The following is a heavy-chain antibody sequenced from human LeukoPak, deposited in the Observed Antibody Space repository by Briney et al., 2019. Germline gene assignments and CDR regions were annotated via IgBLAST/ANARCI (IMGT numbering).Heavy chain of an antibody. CDR1: GFTFSSYG. V-gene: IGHV3-30*18. Sequence: GGSLRLSCAASGFTFSSYGMHWVRQAPGKGLEWVAVISYDGSNKYYADSVKGRFTISRDNSKNTLYLQMNSLRAEDTAVYYCAKDFTYYDSSGYYGPLGSCFDYWGQGTLVTVSS. CDR2: ISYDGSNK. CDR3: AKDFTYYDSSGYYGPLGSCFDY. D-gene: IGHD3-22*01. J-gene: IGHJ4*02.